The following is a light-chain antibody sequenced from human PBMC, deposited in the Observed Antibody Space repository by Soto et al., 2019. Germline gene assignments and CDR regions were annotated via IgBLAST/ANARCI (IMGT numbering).Light chain of an antibody. CDR1: SSNIGAGYD. J-gene: IGLJ3*02. Sequence: QSVLTQPPSVSGAPGQRVTISCTESSSNIGAGYDVHWYQQLPGTAPKLLIYGNSNRPSGVPDRFSGSKSGTPASLAITGLQAEDESDYYCQSYDSSLSGGVFGGGTKLTVL. CDR3: QSYDSSLSGGV. CDR2: GNS. V-gene: IGLV1-40*01.